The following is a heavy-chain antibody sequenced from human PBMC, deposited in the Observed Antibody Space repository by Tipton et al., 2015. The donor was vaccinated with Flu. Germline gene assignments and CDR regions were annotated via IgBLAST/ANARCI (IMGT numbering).Heavy chain of an antibody. CDR1: GFSISSGHY. CDR2: IYHSGST. CDR3: ARGQTLHSSRPPYAFDV. V-gene: IGHV4-38-2*01. J-gene: IGHJ3*01. Sequence: TLSLTCAVSGFSISSGHYWGWIRQPPGKGPEYIATIYHSGSTFYNPSLKSRVTMSVDTSKNQFSLNLNSVTAADAAVYFCARGQTLHSSRPPYAFDVWGQGTMVTVSS.